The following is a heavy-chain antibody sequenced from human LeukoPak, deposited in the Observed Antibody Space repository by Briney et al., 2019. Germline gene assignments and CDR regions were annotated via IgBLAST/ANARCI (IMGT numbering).Heavy chain of an antibody. V-gene: IGHV3-21*01. Sequence: KTGGSLRLSCAASGFTFSSYSMNWVRQAPGKGLEWVSSISSSSSYIYYADSVKGRFTISRDNAKNSLYLQMNSLRAEDTAVYYCARDIIGVVPAAIVAVSPNYYMDVWGKGTTVTISS. CDR2: ISSSSSYI. D-gene: IGHD2-2*01. CDR1: GFTFSSYS. J-gene: IGHJ6*03. CDR3: ARDIIGVVPAAIVAVSPNYYMDV.